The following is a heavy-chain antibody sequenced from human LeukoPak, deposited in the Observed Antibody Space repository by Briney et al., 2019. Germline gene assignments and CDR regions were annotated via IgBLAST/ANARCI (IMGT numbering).Heavy chain of an antibody. V-gene: IGHV1-18*01. J-gene: IGHJ4*02. CDR3: AKEREYGSSWPNFDY. CDR1: GYTFTSYG. Sequence: ASVKVSCKASGYTFTSYGIGWVRQAPGQGLEWMGWISAYNGNTNYAQKLQGRVTMTTDTSTSTAYMELRSLRSDDTAVYYCAKEREYGSSWPNFDYWGQGTLVTVSS. CDR2: ISAYNGNT. D-gene: IGHD6-13*01.